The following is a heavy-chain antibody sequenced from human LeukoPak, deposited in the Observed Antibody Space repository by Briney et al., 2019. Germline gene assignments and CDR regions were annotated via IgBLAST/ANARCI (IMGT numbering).Heavy chain of an antibody. V-gene: IGHV3-7*01. D-gene: IGHD5-18*01. CDR2: IKQDGSEK. CDR1: GFTFSSYW. Sequence: RSGGSLRLSCAASGFTFSSYWMSWVRQAPGKGLEWVANIKQDGSEKYYVDSVKGRFTISRDNAKNSLYLRMNRLRAEDTAVYYCARGRGREIQLWLSPLRNWFDPWGQGTLVTVSS. J-gene: IGHJ5*02. CDR3: ARGRGREIQLWLSPLRNWFDP.